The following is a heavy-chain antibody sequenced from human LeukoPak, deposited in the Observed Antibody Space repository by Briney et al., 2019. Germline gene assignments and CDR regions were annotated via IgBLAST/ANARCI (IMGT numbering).Heavy chain of an antibody. Sequence: GGSLRLSCAASGFTFSTYNMNWVRQAPGKGLEWVGRIRSKANSYATAYAASVKGRFTISRDDSKNTAYLQMNSLKTEDTAVYYCAKDHRIVVLPAAAFDPWGQGTLVTVSS. J-gene: IGHJ5*02. CDR2: IRSKANSYAT. V-gene: IGHV3-73*01. CDR1: GFTFSTYN. CDR3: AKDHRIVVLPAAAFDP. D-gene: IGHD2-2*01.